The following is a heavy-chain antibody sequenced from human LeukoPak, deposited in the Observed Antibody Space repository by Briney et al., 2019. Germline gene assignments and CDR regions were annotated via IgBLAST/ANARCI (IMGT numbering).Heavy chain of an antibody. CDR2: IYHSGST. Sequence: SETLSLTCTVSGYSISSGYYWGWIRQPPGKGLEWIGSIYHSGSTYYNPSLKSRVTISVDTSKNQFSLKLSSVTAADTAVYYCARESHYDILTGYYIGPGDYWGQGTLVTVSS. J-gene: IGHJ4*02. D-gene: IGHD3-9*01. CDR1: GYSISSGYY. V-gene: IGHV4-38-2*02. CDR3: ARESHYDILTGYYIGPGDY.